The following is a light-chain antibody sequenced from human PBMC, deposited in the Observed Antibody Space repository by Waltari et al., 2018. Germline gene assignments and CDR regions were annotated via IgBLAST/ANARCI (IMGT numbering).Light chain of an antibody. CDR3: QQYHDYSA. Sequence: TQMTQSPSTLSASVGHRVTITCRASHSILNWLAWYQQKPGKAPRLLIYKAFKLESGVPGRFSGSASGTEFNLTISSLQPDDSATYYCQQYHDYSAFGQGTKLEIK. CDR2: KAF. CDR1: HSILNW. V-gene: IGKV1-5*03. J-gene: IGKJ2*01.